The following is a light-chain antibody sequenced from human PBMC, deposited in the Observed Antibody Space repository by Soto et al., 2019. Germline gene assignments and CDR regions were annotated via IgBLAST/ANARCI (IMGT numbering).Light chain of an antibody. J-gene: IGKJ4*01. Sequence: EVVMTQSPATLSVSPGERVTLSCRASQSINAHLAWYQQKPGQAPRLLIHGASTRATGIPARFSGSGFGTEFILTISSLQSEDFAVYYCQQYGSSRELTFGGGTKVEIK. CDR1: QSINAH. V-gene: IGKV3-15*01. CDR3: QQYGSSRELT. CDR2: GAS.